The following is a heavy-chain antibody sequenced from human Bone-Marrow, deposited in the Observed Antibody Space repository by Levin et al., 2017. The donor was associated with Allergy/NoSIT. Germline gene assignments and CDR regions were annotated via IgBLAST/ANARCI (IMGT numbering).Heavy chain of an antibody. Sequence: KSGESLKISCKGSGYTFTNYWIGWVRQMPGKGLEWMGTIYPGDSDTRYSPSFQGQVIISADKSLNTAYLQWSSLKASDSAMYYCARPKSDGLIEDYFDYWGQGTLVTVSS. CDR3: ARPKSDGLIEDYFDY. D-gene: IGHD3-16*02. V-gene: IGHV5-51*01. CDR1: GYTFTNYW. CDR2: IYPGDSDT. J-gene: IGHJ4*02.